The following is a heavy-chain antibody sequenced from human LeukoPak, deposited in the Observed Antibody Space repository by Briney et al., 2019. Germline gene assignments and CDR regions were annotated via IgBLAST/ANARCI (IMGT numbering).Heavy chain of an antibody. CDR3: ARDSGYVFAFDI. CDR1: GYTFTSYG. D-gene: IGHD5-12*01. Sequence: ASVKVSCKVSGYTFTSYGISWVRQAPGQGLEWMGWISAYNGNTNYAQKLQGRVTMTTDISTSTAYMELRSLRSDDTAVYYCARDSGYVFAFDIWGQGTMVTVSS. V-gene: IGHV1-18*01. J-gene: IGHJ3*02. CDR2: ISAYNGNT.